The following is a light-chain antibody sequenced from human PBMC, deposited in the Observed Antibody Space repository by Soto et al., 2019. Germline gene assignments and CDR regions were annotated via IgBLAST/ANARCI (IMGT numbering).Light chain of an antibody. Sequence: EIVLTQSPATLSLSPGERATLSCMASQSVSSYVAWYQQKPGQAPRLLIYDASNRAAGTPARFSGSGSGTDFTLTISSLEPEDFAVYCCQQRSDWPTFGPGTKVDIK. CDR3: QQRSDWPT. CDR2: DAS. J-gene: IGKJ3*01. CDR1: QSVSSY. V-gene: IGKV3-11*01.